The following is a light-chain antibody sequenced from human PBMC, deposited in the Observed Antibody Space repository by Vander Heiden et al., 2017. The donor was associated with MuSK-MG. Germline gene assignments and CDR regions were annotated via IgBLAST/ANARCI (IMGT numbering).Light chain of an antibody. CDR2: DAS. V-gene: IGKV1-33*01. Sequence: DIQMTQSPLSLSASVGDRVTITCQASQDISNYLNWYQQKPGKAPKPLIYDASNLETGVPSRFSGSGSGTDFTFTISSLQPEDIATYYCQQGITFGQGTRLXIK. CDR3: QQGIT. CDR1: QDISNY. J-gene: IGKJ5*01.